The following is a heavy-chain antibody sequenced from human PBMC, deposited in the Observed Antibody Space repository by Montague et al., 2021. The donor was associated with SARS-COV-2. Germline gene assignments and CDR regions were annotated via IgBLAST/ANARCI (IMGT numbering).Heavy chain of an antibody. D-gene: IGHD3-10*01. CDR3: ARPLVRGVPKAFDI. J-gene: IGHJ3*02. V-gene: IGHV4-39*01. Sequence: SETLSLTCTVSGASITRNYYWGWIRQPPGKGLEWVGNIHYSGTTXFNPSLESRVTISVDASKNQFSLNLTSVTAADTAVYYCARPLVRGVPKAFDIWGQGALVIVSS. CDR2: IHYSGTT. CDR1: GASITRNYY.